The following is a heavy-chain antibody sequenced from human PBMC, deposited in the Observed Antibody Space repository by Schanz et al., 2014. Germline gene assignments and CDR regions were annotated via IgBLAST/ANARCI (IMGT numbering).Heavy chain of an antibody. D-gene: IGHD2-21*01. J-gene: IGHJ4*02. CDR3: ARRVVPATMGLYFDL. Sequence: QVQLQESGPGLVKPSETLSLMCTVSGGSMDTHYWGWIRQPPGKGLEWIAFIYSSGIANYNPSLESRVTISGDRSKNQFPRSRTSVTAADTATYYCARRVVPATMGLYFDLWGQGTLVTVSS. CDR1: GGSMDTHY. V-gene: IGHV4-59*08. CDR2: IYSSGIA.